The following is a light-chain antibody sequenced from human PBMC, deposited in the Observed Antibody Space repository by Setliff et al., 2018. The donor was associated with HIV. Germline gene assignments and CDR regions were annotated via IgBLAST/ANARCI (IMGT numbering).Light chain of an antibody. CDR2: EIS. J-gene: IGLJ1*01. CDR1: SSDIGSYIL. CDR3: CSYTGSSSYV. V-gene: IGLV2-23*02. Sequence: QSALTQPASVSGSPGQSITISCTGTSSDIGSYILVSWYQQHPGRAPKLIVYEISKRPSGVSNRFSGSKSGNTASLTISGLQAEDEADYYCCSYTGSSSYVFGGGAKVTV.